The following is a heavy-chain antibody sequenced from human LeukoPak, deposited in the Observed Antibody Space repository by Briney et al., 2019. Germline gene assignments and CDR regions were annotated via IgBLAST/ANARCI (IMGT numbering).Heavy chain of an antibody. V-gene: IGHV3-23*01. CDR3: AKAGNGYDYHYDY. CDR2: ISGSGGST. CDR1: GFTFSSYG. D-gene: IGHD5-12*01. J-gene: IGHJ4*02. Sequence: GGTLRLSCAASGFTFSSYGMSWVRQAPGKGLEWVSAISGSGGSTYYADSVKGRFTISRDNSKNTLYLQMNSLRAEDTAVYYCAKAGNGYDYHYDYWGQGTLVTVSS.